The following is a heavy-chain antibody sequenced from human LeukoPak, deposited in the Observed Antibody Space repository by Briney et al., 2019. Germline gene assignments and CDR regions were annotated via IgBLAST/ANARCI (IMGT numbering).Heavy chain of an antibody. Sequence: GGSLRLSCAASGFTFTTYAMSWFRQAPGKGLEWVSGISGGGGSTYYADSVKGRFTISRDNTKNSLYLQMNSLRAEDTAVYHCMMSLTAHYYYGMDVWGQGTTVTVSS. J-gene: IGHJ6*02. CDR1: GFTFTTYA. CDR3: MMSLTAHYYYGMDV. V-gene: IGHV3-23*01. CDR2: ISGGGGST. D-gene: IGHD2-21*02.